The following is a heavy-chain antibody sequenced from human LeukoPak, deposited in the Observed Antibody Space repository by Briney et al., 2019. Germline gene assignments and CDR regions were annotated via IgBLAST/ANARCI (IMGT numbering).Heavy chain of an antibody. CDR3: ARAGGVKTAALDLDY. CDR1: GGSISTGGHY. CDR2: IYYSGST. V-gene: IGHV4-31*03. D-gene: IGHD6-25*01. Sequence: PSETLSLTCIVSGGSISTGGHYWRWLRQHPGKGLEWLGYIYYSGSTYYSPSLKSRVTVSVHTSKNQFSLKLTSVTTADTAVYYCARAGGVKTAALDLDYWGQGTLVTVSS. J-gene: IGHJ4*02.